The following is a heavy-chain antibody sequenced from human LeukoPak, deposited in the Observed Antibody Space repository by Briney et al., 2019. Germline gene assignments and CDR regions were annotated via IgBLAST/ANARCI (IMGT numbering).Heavy chain of an antibody. D-gene: IGHD2-2*03. V-gene: IGHV5-51*01. CDR2: IYPADSDV. CDR3: ATPVIGSNDY. Sequence: PGESLKISCKVSGYSFSNYWIGWVRQMPGKGLEWMAIIYPADSDVRYGPSFEGHVTISADNSINTAYLQWSSLKASGTAMYYCATPVIGSNDYWGQGTQVIVSS. J-gene: IGHJ4*02. CDR1: GYSFSNYW.